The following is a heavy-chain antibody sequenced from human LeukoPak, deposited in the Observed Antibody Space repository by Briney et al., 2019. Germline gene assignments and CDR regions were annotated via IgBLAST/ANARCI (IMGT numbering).Heavy chain of an antibody. V-gene: IGHV4-34*01. CDR3: ARGTMTTVTYYFDY. CDR1: GGSFSGYY. J-gene: IGHJ4*02. CDR2: INHSGYT. D-gene: IGHD4-17*01. Sequence: SETLSLTCGVYGGSFSGYYYSWIRQPPGKGLEWIGEINHSGYTNYNPSLKSRVTISVDTSKNQFSLKLSSVTAADTAVYYCARGTMTTVTYYFDYWGQGTLVTVSS.